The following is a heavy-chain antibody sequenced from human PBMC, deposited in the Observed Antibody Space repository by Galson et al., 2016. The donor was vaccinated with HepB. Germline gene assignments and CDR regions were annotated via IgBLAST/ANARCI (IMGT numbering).Heavy chain of an antibody. Sequence: LRLSCAASGFPFSSXXXHWXXXAPXXXLXXXAVXXXDGXXXYXXXSVXXRFTISRDNSKNMVYLQMXSLRAEDTAVYYCVRPSLRPWWVFFFEYWGQGALXXVSS. V-gene: IGHV3-30*03. CDR1: GFPFSSXX. D-gene: IGHD2-8*02. CDR2: XXXDGXXX. J-gene: IGHJ4*02. CDR3: VRPSLRPWWVFFFEY.